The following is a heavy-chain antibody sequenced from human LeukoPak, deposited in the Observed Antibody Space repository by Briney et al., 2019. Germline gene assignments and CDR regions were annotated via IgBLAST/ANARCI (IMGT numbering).Heavy chain of an antibody. D-gene: IGHD3-22*01. Sequence: GGSLRLSCAASGFTFSNYAMSWVRQAPGKGLEWVSAISGSGDNTYYADSVKGRFTVSRDNSKDTLYLQMNSLRADDTAVYYCAKALDYYDSSGYPWGQGTLVTVSS. J-gene: IGHJ5*02. V-gene: IGHV3-23*01. CDR2: ISGSGDNT. CDR3: AKALDYYDSSGYP. CDR1: GFTFSNYA.